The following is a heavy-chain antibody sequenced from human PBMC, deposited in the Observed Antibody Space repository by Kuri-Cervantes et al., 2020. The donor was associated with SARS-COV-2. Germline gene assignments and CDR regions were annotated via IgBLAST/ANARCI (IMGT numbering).Heavy chain of an antibody. CDR1: GYTLTELS. CDR3: ATAGTTAMALFDY. CDR2: FDPEDGET. Sequence: ASVKVSCKVSGYTLTELSMHWVRQAPGKGLEWMGGFDPEDGETIYAQKFQGRVAMTEDTSTDTAYMELSSLRSEDTAVYYCATAGTTAMALFDYWGQGTLVTVSS. V-gene: IGHV1-24*01. D-gene: IGHD5-18*01. J-gene: IGHJ4*02.